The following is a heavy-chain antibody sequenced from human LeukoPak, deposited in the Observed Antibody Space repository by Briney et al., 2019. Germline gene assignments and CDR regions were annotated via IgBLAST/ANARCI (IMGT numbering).Heavy chain of an antibody. CDR1: GFTFPDAW. CDR2: IKYKFRGRTS. V-gene: IGHV3-15*01. CDR3: VTDGGHLPYYFTY. Sequence: PGVSLRLSCAASGFTFPDAWIDWVRQAPGKGLEWGRRIKYKFRGRTSDYASSVKGSFTITRDDSRNTLYLQMDSLKTEDTGVYYCVTDGGHLPYYFTYWGQGTLVTVSS. J-gene: IGHJ1*01. D-gene: IGHD3-22*01.